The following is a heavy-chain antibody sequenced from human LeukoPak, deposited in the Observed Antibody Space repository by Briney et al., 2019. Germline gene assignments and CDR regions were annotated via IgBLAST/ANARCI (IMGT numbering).Heavy chain of an antibody. CDR2: ISGSGGST. Sequence: PGGSLRLSCAASGLTFSSYAMSWVRQAPGKGLEWVSAISGSGGSTYYADSVKGRFTISRDNSKNTLYLQMNSLRAEDTAVYYCAKDLQWLVLGCLFDYWGQGTLVTVSS. J-gene: IGHJ4*02. D-gene: IGHD6-19*01. V-gene: IGHV3-23*01. CDR1: GLTFSSYA. CDR3: AKDLQWLVLGCLFDY.